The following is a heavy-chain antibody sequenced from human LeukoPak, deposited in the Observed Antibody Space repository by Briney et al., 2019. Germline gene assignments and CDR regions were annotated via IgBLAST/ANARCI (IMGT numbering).Heavy chain of an antibody. V-gene: IGHV1-2*06. CDR2: INPNSGGT. J-gene: IGHJ4*02. Sequence: ASVKVSCKASGYTFTGYYMYWVRQAPGQGLEWMGRINPNSGGTNYAQKFQGRVTMTWDTSISTAYMELSRLRSDDTAVYYCASTYCGGDCYSNSMSYWGQGTLVTVSS. D-gene: IGHD2-21*01. CDR1: GYTFTGYY. CDR3: ASTYCGGDCYSNSMSY.